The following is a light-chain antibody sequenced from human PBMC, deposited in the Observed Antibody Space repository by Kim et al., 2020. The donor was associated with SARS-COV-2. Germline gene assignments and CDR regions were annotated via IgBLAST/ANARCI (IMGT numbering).Light chain of an antibody. J-gene: IGLJ2*01. Sequence: SYELTQDPAVSVALGQTVRITCQGDSLRRYYASWYQQKPGQAPVLVIYGKNNRPSGIPDRFSGSSSGNTASLTITGAQAEEEADYYCKSRDSSGKVVFGGGTKLTVL. V-gene: IGLV3-19*01. CDR3: KSRDSSGKVV. CDR2: GKN. CDR1: SLRRYY.